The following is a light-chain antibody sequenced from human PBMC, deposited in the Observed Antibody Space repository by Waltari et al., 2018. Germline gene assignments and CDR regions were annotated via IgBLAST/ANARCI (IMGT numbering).Light chain of an antibody. Sequence: SCRASQSVGRSLAWYQQKPGQAPRLLIFGVSNRATGVPDRFSGIGSGTDFSLTISRLEPEDLAVYFCQHYVKLPVTFGQGTKVEIK. J-gene: IGKJ1*01. CDR3: QHYVKLPVT. CDR1: QSVGRS. CDR2: GVS. V-gene: IGKV3-20*01.